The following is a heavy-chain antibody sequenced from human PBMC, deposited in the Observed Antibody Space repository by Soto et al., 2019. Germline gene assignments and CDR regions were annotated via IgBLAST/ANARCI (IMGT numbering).Heavy chain of an antibody. CDR3: ATQTGLYYYGLDV. J-gene: IGHJ6*02. CDR1: GGSINAFF. CDR2: IFYSGST. Sequence: PSETLSLTCTVSGGSINAFFWSWVRQPPGKGLESTGYIFYSGSTNYNPSLKSRVTISLDTSKTQFSLYLTSVTAADTAVYYCATQTGLYYYGLDVWGQGTMVTVSS. V-gene: IGHV4-59*01.